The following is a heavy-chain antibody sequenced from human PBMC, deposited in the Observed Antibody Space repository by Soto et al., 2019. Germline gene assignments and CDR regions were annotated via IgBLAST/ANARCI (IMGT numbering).Heavy chain of an antibody. V-gene: IGHV1-18*01. CDR2: ISAYSGNT. J-gene: IGHJ4*02. CDR3: ARDQTVLDF. D-gene: IGHD3-3*01. Sequence: ASVNVSFKASCYTFTNYAINWVRQAPGQGLEWMGWISAYSGNTKYAQKLQGRVTMTTDTSTSTAYMELRNLRSDDTAVYYCARDQTVLDFWGQGTLVTVS. CDR1: CYTFTNYA.